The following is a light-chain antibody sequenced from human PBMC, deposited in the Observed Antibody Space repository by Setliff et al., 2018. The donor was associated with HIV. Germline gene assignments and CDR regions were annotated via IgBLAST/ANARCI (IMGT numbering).Light chain of an antibody. Sequence: QSVLTQPASVSGSPGQSITISCTGFSSDVGDYDYVSWYQQHPGKVPKPLIYEVSNRPSGVSNRFSGSKSGNTASLTISGLQPEDEADYYCSSYRIRSTLYVVFGGGTKVTVL. CDR1: SSDVGDYDY. J-gene: IGLJ2*01. CDR3: SSYRIRSTLYVV. CDR2: EVS. V-gene: IGLV2-14*01.